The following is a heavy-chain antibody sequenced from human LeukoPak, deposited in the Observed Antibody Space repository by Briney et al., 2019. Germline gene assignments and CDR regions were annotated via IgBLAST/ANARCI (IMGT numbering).Heavy chain of an antibody. J-gene: IGHJ4*02. V-gene: IGHV3-7*01. CDR2: IKQDGSET. CDR1: GFTFSSYW. Sequence: PGGSLRLSCAASGFTFSSYWMSWVRQAPGKGLEWVANIKQDGSETYYVDSVKGRFTISRDNVKNLLYLEMNSLRAEDTALYYCARVDGSSSCPDYWGQGTLVTVSS. D-gene: IGHD6-13*01. CDR3: ARVDGSSSCPDY.